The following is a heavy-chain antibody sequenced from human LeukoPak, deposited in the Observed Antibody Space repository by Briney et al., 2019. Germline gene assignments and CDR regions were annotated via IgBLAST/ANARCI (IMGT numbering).Heavy chain of an antibody. D-gene: IGHD3-9*01. V-gene: IGHV4-4*07. CDR3: FRQKTAYDILTGYSSQGWFDP. Sequence: PSETLSLTCTVPGGSISSYYWSWIRQPAGKGLEWIGRIYTSGSTNYNPSLKSRVTMSVDTSKNQFSLKLSSVTAADTAVYYFFRQKTAYDILTGYSSQGWFDPWGQGTLVTVSS. CDR2: IYTSGST. J-gene: IGHJ5*02. CDR1: GGSISSYY.